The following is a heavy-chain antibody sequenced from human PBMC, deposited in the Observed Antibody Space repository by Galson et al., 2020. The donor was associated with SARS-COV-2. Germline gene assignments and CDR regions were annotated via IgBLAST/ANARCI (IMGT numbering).Heavy chain of an antibody. J-gene: IGHJ6*02. V-gene: IGHV1-18*04. CDR3: ARLHWGAMDV. CDR2: MRSNNDDT. CDR1: GYTFTMYG. Sequence: ASVKVSCKASGYTFTMYGISWVRQAPGQGLEWRGWMRSNNDDTNYAQNFQGRVTLTTDTSTNTAYMEVRSLRSDDTAVYYCARLHWGAMDVWGQGTTVTVSS. D-gene: IGHD7-27*01.